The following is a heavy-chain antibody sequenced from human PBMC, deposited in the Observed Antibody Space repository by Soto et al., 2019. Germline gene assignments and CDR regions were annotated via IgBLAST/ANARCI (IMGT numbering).Heavy chain of an antibody. CDR2: IYYSGST. D-gene: IGHD2-2*01. J-gene: IGHJ5*02. Sequence: QVQLQESGPGLVKPSETLSLTCTVSGGSISSYYWSWIRQPPGKGLEWMGYIYYSGSTNYNPSLKSRVPISVDTSKTQFSLKLSSVTAADTAVYYCARVGGYCISTSCPNWFDPWGQGTLVTVSS. CDR3: ARVGGYCISTSCPNWFDP. CDR1: GGSISSYY. V-gene: IGHV4-59*01.